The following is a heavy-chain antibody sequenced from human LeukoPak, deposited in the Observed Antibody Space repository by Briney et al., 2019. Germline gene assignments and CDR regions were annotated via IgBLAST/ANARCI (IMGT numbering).Heavy chain of an antibody. CDR3: ARGWNWFDP. J-gene: IGHJ5*02. Sequence: PGGSLPLSCAASGFTFSSYEMNWVRQAPGKGLECVSYISSSGGTISYADSVKGRFTISRDNAKNALYLQMNSLRAEDTANYYCARGWNWFDPWGQGTLDSLSS. CDR1: GFTFSSYE. V-gene: IGHV3-48*03. CDR2: ISSSGGTI. D-gene: IGHD2-15*01.